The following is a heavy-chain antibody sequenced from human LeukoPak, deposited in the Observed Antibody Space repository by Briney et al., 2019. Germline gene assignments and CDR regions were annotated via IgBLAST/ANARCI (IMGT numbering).Heavy chain of an antibody. CDR1: GFTFSSYG. CDR3: AKEKKYYYDGSGYPGYDY. D-gene: IGHD3-22*01. J-gene: IGHJ4*02. CDR2: IRYDGSNK. Sequence: GGSLRLSCAASGFTFSSYGMHWVRQAPGKGLEWVAFIRYDGSNKYYADSVKGRFTISRDNSKNTLYLQMNSLRAEDTAVYYCAKEKKYYYDGSGYPGYDYWGQGTLVTVSS. V-gene: IGHV3-30*02.